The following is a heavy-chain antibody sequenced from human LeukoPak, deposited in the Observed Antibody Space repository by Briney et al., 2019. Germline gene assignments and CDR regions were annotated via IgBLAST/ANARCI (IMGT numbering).Heavy chain of an antibody. V-gene: IGHV4-59*01. J-gene: IGHJ3*02. D-gene: IGHD1-26*01. CDR1: GGSISSYY. CDR3: ARGGLVGAIDAFDI. CDR2: IYYSGST. Sequence: SETLSLTCTVSGGSISSYYWSWIRQPPGKGLEWIGYIYYSGSTNYNPSLESRVTISVDTSKNQFSLKLSSVTAADTAVYYCARGGLVGAIDAFDIWGQGTMVTVSS.